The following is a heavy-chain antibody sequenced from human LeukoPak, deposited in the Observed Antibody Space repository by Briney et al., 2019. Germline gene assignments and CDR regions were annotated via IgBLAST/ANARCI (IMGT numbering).Heavy chain of an antibody. J-gene: IGHJ6*02. D-gene: IGHD6-13*01. Sequence: GGSLRLSCAASGFTFSHYYMRWIRQAPGKGLEGVSYISSSGSTIYYADSVKGPFTISRNNAKNSLYLQMNSLRAEYTAVYYCARDTATKLGYSSRWILHYYGMDVWSQGTTVTV. CDR3: ARDTATKLGYSSRWILHYYGMDV. CDR2: ISSSGSTI. CDR1: GFTFSHYY. V-gene: IGHV3-11*01.